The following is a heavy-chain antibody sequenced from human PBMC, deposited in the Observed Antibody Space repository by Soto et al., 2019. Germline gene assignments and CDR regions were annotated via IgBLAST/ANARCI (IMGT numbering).Heavy chain of an antibody. Sequence: PSETLSLTCTVSGGSISSYYWSWIRQPPGKGLEWIGYIYYSGSTNYNPSLKSRVTISVDTSKNQFSLKVSSVTAADTAVYYCARDLNGGYDLALDYWGQGTLVTVPQ. J-gene: IGHJ4*02. CDR1: GGSISSYY. D-gene: IGHD5-12*01. V-gene: IGHV4-59*01. CDR2: IYYSGST. CDR3: ARDLNGGYDLALDY.